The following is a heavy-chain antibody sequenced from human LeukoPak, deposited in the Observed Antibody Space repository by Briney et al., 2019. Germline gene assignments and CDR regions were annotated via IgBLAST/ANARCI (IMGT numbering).Heavy chain of an antibody. J-gene: IGHJ5*02. CDR3: ARVVTLRYFDWFQYGFDP. Sequence: ASVNVSCKASGYTFTSYGISWVRPPPGQGLEWMGWVSAYNGNTNYAQKLQGRVTLTTNPSTSTAYMELRSLETDDTAVYYCARVVTLRYFDWFQYGFDPWGQGTLVTVSS. V-gene: IGHV1-18*04. CDR2: VSAYNGNT. CDR1: GYTFTSYG. D-gene: IGHD3-9*01.